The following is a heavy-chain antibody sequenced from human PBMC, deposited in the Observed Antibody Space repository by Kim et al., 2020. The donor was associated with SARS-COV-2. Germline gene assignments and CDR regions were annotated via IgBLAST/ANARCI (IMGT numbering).Heavy chain of an antibody. CDR3: ARKIWGFWEDAFDI. CDR2: INHSGST. V-gene: IGHV4-34*01. CDR1: GGSFSGYY. J-gene: IGHJ3*02. Sequence: SETLSLTCAVYGGSFSGYYWSWIRQPPGKGLEWIGEINHSGSTNYNPSLKSRVTISVDTSKNQFSLKLSSVTAADTAVYYCARKIWGFWEDAFDIWGQGTMVTVSS. D-gene: IGHD3-16*01.